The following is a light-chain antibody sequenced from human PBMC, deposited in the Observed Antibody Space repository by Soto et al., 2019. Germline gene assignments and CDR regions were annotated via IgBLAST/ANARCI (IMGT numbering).Light chain of an antibody. CDR3: ASYTSMNTL. V-gene: IGLV2-14*01. CDR2: EVN. J-gene: IGLJ2*01. CDR1: SSDVGASNY. Sequence: QSALTQPASVSGSPGQSITISCIGSSSDVGASNYVSWFQHHPGQVPKVLIYEVNNRPSGISYRFSGSKSGNTASLTISGLQPEDEADYYCASYTSMNTLFGGGTKLTVL.